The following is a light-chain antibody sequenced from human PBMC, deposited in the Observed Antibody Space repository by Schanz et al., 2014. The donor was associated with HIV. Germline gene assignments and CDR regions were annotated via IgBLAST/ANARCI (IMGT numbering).Light chain of an antibody. J-gene: IGLJ1*01. Sequence: QSVLTQPPSVSGSPGQSITISCTGTSSDVGADNSVSWYQQHPGRAPRLLVYDVTYRPSGVSNRFSGSKSGNTASLTISGLQPEDEADYYCNSYSHSNTYVFGSGTKLTVL. CDR3: NSYSHSNTYV. V-gene: IGLV2-14*03. CDR1: SSDVGADNS. CDR2: DVT.